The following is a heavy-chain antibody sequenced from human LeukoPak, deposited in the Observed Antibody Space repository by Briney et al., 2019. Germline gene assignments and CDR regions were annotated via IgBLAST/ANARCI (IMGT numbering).Heavy chain of an antibody. J-gene: IGHJ5*02. CDR3: ARDLLRGGNSRDNWFDP. Sequence: EASVKVSCKAFGGTFSNYAISWVRQAPGQGLEWMGRIIPILGIANYAQKFQGRVTITADKSTSTAYMELSSLRSEDTAVYYCARDLLRGGNSRDNWFDPWGQETLVTVSS. CDR2: IIPILGIA. V-gene: IGHV1-69*04. D-gene: IGHD4-23*01. CDR1: GGTFSNYA.